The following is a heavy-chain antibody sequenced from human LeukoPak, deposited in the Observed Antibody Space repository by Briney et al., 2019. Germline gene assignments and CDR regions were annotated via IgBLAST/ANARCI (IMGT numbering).Heavy chain of an antibody. Sequence: SETLSLTCTVSGGSISSGGYYWSWIRQHPGKGLEWIGYIYYSGSTYYNPSLKSRVTISVDTSKNQFSLKLSSVTAADTAVYYCARESADLEWLTYRHNWFDPWGREPWSPSPQ. J-gene: IGHJ5*02. V-gene: IGHV4-31*03. CDR3: ARESADLEWLTYRHNWFDP. CDR1: GGSISSGGYY. D-gene: IGHD3-3*01. CDR2: IYYSGST.